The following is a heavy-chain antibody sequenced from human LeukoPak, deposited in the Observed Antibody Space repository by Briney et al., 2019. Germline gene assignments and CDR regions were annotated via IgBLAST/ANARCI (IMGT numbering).Heavy chain of an antibody. V-gene: IGHV1-24*01. J-gene: IGHJ3*02. CDR1: GYTLTELS. CDR2: FDPEDGET. Sequence: ASVKVSCKVSGYTLTELSMHWVRQAPGKGHEWMGRFDPEDGETIYAQKFQGRVTMTEDTSTDTAYMDLSSLRSEDTAVYYCASPGDNTDAFDIWGQGTMVTVSS. D-gene: IGHD4-17*01. CDR3: ASPGDNTDAFDI.